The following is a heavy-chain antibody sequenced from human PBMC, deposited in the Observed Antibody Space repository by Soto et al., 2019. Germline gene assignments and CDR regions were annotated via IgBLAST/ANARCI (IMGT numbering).Heavy chain of an antibody. Sequence: PSQTLSLTCAISGDSVSSNSAAWNWIRLSPSRGLEWLGRTYYRSTWYNAYAVSVKSRIAINPDTSENQCFLHLNSVTPEDTAVYYCTRDYTASSGGFDYWGQGTLVTVSS. CDR1: GDSVSSNSAA. D-gene: IGHD3-16*01. CDR2: TYYRSTWYN. J-gene: IGHJ4*02. V-gene: IGHV6-1*01. CDR3: TRDYTASSGGFDY.